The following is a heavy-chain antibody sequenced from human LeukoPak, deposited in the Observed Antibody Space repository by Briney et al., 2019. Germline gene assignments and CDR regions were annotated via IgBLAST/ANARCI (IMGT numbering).Heavy chain of an antibody. CDR3: AKHGEQSGWFDP. CDR1: GYRFTSFW. J-gene: IGHJ5*02. D-gene: IGHD3-3*01. V-gene: IGHV5-51*01. Sequence: GESLKIPLKGFGYRFTSFWIGWVRQIPGKGLEWMGIIYPGESDNRYSTSFQGQVTISDYKSISTAYLKWSSLKASDTAMYYCAKHGEQSGWFDPWGQGTLVTVSS. CDR2: IYPGESDN.